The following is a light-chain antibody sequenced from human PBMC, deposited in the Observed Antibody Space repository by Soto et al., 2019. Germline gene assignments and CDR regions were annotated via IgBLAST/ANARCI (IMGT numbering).Light chain of an antibody. Sequence: EIVLTQSPGTLSLSPGERATLSCRASQSVSSSYLAWYQQKPGQAPRLIIYGASIRATGIPDRFSGSGSGTDFTLTISRLEPEDFAVYYCQQYGSSPPFDFGPGTKVDIK. CDR2: GAS. J-gene: IGKJ3*01. CDR3: QQYGSSPPFD. CDR1: QSVSSSY. V-gene: IGKV3-20*01.